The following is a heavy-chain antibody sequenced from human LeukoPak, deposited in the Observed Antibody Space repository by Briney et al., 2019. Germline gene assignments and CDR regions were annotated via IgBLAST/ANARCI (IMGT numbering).Heavy chain of an antibody. CDR3: ARYGVAVAGLPFDY. CDR2: INPNSGGT. Sequence: ASVKVSCKASGYTFTGYYMHWVRQAPGQGLEWMGWINPNSGGTNCAQKFQGRVTMTRDTSISTAYMELSRLRSDDTAVYYCARYGVAVAGLPFDYWGQGTLVTVSS. J-gene: IGHJ4*02. V-gene: IGHV1-2*02. CDR1: GYTFTGYY. D-gene: IGHD6-19*01.